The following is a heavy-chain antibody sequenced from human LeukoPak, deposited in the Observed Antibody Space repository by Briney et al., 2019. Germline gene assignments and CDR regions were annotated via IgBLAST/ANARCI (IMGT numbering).Heavy chain of an antibody. D-gene: IGHD3-3*01. Sequence: SQTLSLTCTVSGGSISSGGYYWSWISQHPGKGLEWIGYIYYSGSTYYNPSLKSRVTISVDTSKNQFSLKLSSVTAADTAVYYCARDRYYDFWSGYYRSYYYYGMDVWGQGTTVTVSS. CDR1: GGSISSGGYY. V-gene: IGHV4-31*03. CDR2: IYYSGST. J-gene: IGHJ6*02. CDR3: ARDRYYDFWSGYYRSYYYYGMDV.